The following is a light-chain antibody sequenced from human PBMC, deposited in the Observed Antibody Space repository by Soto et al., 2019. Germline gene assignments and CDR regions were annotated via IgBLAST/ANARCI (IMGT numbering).Light chain of an antibody. CDR1: QSVSSSY. Sequence: EIVLTQSPGTLSLSPGERATLSCRASQSVSSSYLAWYQQKPGQAPRLLIYGASSRATGIPDRFSGSGSGTDFPLTISRLEPEDFAVYYCQQYGSSPLGTFGQGTKVEIK. J-gene: IGKJ1*01. V-gene: IGKV3-20*01. CDR2: GAS. CDR3: QQYGSSPLGT.